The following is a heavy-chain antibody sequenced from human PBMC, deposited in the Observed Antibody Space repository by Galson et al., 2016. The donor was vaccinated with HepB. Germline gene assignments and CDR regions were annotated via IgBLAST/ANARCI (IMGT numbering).Heavy chain of an antibody. CDR1: GGTFSSYA. D-gene: IGHD3-3*01. CDR3: ARGRFLEYRLNDYYYGMDV. Sequence: SVKVSCKASGGTFSSYAISWVRQAPGQGLEWMGGIIPIFGTANYAQKFQGRVTITADKSTSTAYMELSSLRSEDTAVYYCARGRFLEYRLNDYYYGMDVWGQGTTVTVSS. J-gene: IGHJ6*02. CDR2: IIPIFGTA. V-gene: IGHV1-69*06.